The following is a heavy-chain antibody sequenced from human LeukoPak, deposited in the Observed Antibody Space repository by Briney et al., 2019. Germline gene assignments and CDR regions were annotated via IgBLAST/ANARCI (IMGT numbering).Heavy chain of an antibody. D-gene: IGHD3-10*01. Sequence: GGTLRLSCAASGFTFSSYGMSWVRQAPGKGLEWVAYISSSTPTIYYANSVKGRFTISRDNSKNSLYLQMNSLRAEDTAVYYCARWRLHLGSGTSRYSFDYWGQGALVTVSS. CDR1: GFTFSSYG. CDR2: ISSSTPTI. J-gene: IGHJ4*02. CDR3: ARWRLHLGSGTSRYSFDY. V-gene: IGHV3-48*04.